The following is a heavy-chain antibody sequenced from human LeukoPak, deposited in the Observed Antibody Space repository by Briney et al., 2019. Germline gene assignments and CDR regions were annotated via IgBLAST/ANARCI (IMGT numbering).Heavy chain of an antibody. V-gene: IGHV3-30*02. CDR1: GFTFSNYD. CDR2: IWYDGREK. D-gene: IGHD2-2*01. Sequence: GGSLRLSCTASGFTFSNYDMHWVRQAPGEGLEWVAFIWYDGREKKYADSVKGRFTISRDNSKNTVYLQMNSLRAEDTAVYYCAKSWYCSSTSCYSLGDWFDPWGQGTLVTVSS. J-gene: IGHJ5*02. CDR3: AKSWYCSSTSCYSLGDWFDP.